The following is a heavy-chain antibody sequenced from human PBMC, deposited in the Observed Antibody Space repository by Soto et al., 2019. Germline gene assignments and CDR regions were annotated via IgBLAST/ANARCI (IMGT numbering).Heavy chain of an antibody. Sequence: ASVKVSCKASGYTFTGYYMNWVRQAPGQGLEWMGWINPNNGATNYAPNFQGRVTMTRDTSISTAYMELSRLRSDDTGVYYCETSILRFSEWSSGDYWGRGTLVTVSS. CDR3: ETSILRFSEWSSGDY. V-gene: IGHV1-2*02. CDR2: INPNNGAT. CDR1: GYTFTGYY. D-gene: IGHD3-3*01. J-gene: IGHJ4*02.